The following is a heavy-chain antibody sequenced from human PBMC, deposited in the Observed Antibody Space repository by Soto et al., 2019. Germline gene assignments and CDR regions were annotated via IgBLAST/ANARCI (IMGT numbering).Heavy chain of an antibody. D-gene: IGHD4-17*01. CDR3: ARGRGGSYGGNSAHYDV. CDR1: GFTFSGFG. CDR2: IWYDGSKE. V-gene: IGHV3-33*01. Sequence: QVHLVESGGGVVQPGTSLRLSCEASGFTFSGFGMHWVRKTPGKGLEWVAVIWYDGSKEYFADCVKGRFTISRDNSKNALYLQMNSLRAEDSAIYYCARGRGGSYGGNSAHYDVWGQGTLVTVSS. J-gene: IGHJ3*01.